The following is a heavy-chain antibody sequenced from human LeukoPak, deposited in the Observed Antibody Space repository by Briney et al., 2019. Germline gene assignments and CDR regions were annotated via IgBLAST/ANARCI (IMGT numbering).Heavy chain of an antibody. CDR2: IYYSGST. Sequence: PETLSLTCTVSGGSISSSSYYWGWIRQPPGKGLEWIGSIYYSGSTYYNPSLKSRVTISVDTSKNQFSLKLSSVTAADTAVYYCARQGIVGAALIDYWGQGTLVTVSS. CDR1: GGSISSSSYY. J-gene: IGHJ4*02. D-gene: IGHD1-26*01. CDR3: ARQGIVGAALIDY. V-gene: IGHV4-39*01.